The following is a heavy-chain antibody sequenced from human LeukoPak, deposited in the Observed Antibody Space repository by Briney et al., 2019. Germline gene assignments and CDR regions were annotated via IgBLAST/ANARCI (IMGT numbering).Heavy chain of an antibody. J-gene: IGHJ5*02. D-gene: IGHD6-19*01. Sequence: GGSLRPSCAASGFTFSSYAMSWVRQAPGKGLEWVSTISGSGGSTYYADSVKGRFTISRDNSKNTLLLQMNSLRAEDTAVYYCASHYSSGWYDPLAHWGQGTLVAVSS. CDR1: GFTFSSYA. CDR2: ISGSGGST. CDR3: ASHYSSGWYDPLAH. V-gene: IGHV3-23*01.